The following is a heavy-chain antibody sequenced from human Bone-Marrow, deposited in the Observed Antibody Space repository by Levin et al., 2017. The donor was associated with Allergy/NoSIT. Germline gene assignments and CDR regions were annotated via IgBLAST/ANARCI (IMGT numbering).Heavy chain of an antibody. D-gene: IGHD5-24*01. CDR3: ARGGDYHGLDV. V-gene: IGHV3-74*01. CDR1: GFTFSSFW. J-gene: IGHJ6*02. Sequence: GGSLRLSCAASGFTFSSFWMYWVRQAPEKGLVWVSRINNDGSGTIYADSGKGRFTTSRDNAKNTVYLQINGLRVEDTAVYYCARGGDYHGLDVWGQGTTVTVS. CDR2: INNDGSGT.